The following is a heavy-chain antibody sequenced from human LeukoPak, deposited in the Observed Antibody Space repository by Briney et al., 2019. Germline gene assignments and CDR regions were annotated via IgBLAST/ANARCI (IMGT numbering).Heavy chain of an antibody. CDR3: ARAAAGSLYYYYYYMDV. J-gene: IGHJ6*03. Sequence: GSSVKASFKASGGTFSSYAISWVRQAPGQGLEWMGGIIPIFGTANYAQKFQGRVTITTDESTSTAYMELSSLRSEDTAVYYCARAAAGSLYYYYYYMDVWGKGTTVTVSS. CDR2: IIPIFGTA. CDR1: GGTFSSYA. D-gene: IGHD6-13*01. V-gene: IGHV1-69*05.